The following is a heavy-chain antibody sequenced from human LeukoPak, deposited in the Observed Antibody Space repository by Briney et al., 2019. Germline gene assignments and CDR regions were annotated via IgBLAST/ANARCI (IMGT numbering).Heavy chain of an antibody. CDR2: ISWNSGKI. CDR1: GFIFDDYA. D-gene: IGHD6-13*01. V-gene: IGHV3-9*03. Sequence: PGRSLRLSCAASGFIFDDYAMLWVRQAPGKGLEWVSGISWNSGKIDYADSVKGRFTISRDNAKNSLYLQMNSLRVEDMALYYCAKDRGYSSSFFEIWGQGTLVTVSS. J-gene: IGHJ4*02. CDR3: AKDRGYSSSFFEI.